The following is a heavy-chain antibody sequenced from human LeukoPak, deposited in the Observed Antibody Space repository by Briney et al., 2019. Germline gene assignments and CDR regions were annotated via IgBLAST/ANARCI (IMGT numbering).Heavy chain of an antibody. V-gene: IGHV4-34*01. J-gene: IGHJ3*02. CDR3: ARSYGSGISSYAFDI. CDR1: GGSFSGYY. CDR2: INHSGST. D-gene: IGHD3-10*01. Sequence: SETLSLTCAVYGGSFSGYYWSWIRQPPGKGLEWIGEINHSGSTNYNPSLKSRVTISVDTSKNQFSLKLSSVTAADTAVFYCARSYGSGISSYAFDIWGQGTVVTVSS.